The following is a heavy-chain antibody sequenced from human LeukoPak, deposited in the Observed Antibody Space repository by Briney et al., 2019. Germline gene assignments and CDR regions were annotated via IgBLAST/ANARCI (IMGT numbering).Heavy chain of an antibody. CDR1: GYTFTGYY. D-gene: IGHD3-16*02. V-gene: IGHV1-2*02. J-gene: IGHJ4*02. CDR3: ARRYDYGWGSYRYGPNDY. CDR2: INPNIGGT. Sequence: ASVKVSCKASGYTFTGYYMHWVRQAPGQGLEWMGWINPNIGGTNYAQKFQGRVTMTRDTSTSTAYMEPSRLRSDDTAVYDCARRYDYGWGSYRYGPNDYWGQGTLVTVSS.